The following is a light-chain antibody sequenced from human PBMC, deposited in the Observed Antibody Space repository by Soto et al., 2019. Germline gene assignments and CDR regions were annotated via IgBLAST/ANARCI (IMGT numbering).Light chain of an antibody. V-gene: IGKV3-20*01. CDR1: QSVSNNH. J-gene: IGKJ4*01. Sequence: PGVLALSVGDGASLSCRASQSVSNNHLAWHQQRPGQAPRLLIFGASNRATGVPDRFTGSASGTDFTLTIIRLQPEDSALYVCQQYAAPRVPFGRGTKVDIK. CDR3: QQYAAPRVP. CDR2: GAS.